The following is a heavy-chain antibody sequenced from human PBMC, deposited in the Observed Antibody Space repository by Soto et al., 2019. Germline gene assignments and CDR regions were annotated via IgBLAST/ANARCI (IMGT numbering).Heavy chain of an antibody. CDR3: ARGLYHKYGQDY. Sequence: VHLVESGGGLVQTGGSLRLSCAASGFTFSSYWMHWFRQAPGKGLVWVSRINSDGTTTNFADSVKGRFTISRDNAQNTLFLQMNGLRAEDTAVYYCARGLYHKYGQDYWGRGTLVTVSS. J-gene: IGHJ4*02. D-gene: IGHD2-2*01. CDR2: INSDGTTT. CDR1: GFTFSSYW. V-gene: IGHV3-74*01.